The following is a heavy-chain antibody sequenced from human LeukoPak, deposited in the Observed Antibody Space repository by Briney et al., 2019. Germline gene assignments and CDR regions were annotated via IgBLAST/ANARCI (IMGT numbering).Heavy chain of an antibody. CDR1: GYTLTELS. Sequence: ASVKVSCKVSGYTLTELSMHWVRQAPGKGLEWMGGFDPEDGETTYAQKFQGRVTMTEDTSTDTAYMELSSLRSEDTAVYYCATDRGLGYDFWSGYTADYWGQGTLVTVSS. V-gene: IGHV1-24*01. CDR3: ATDRGLGYDFWSGYTADY. D-gene: IGHD3-3*01. CDR2: FDPEDGET. J-gene: IGHJ4*02.